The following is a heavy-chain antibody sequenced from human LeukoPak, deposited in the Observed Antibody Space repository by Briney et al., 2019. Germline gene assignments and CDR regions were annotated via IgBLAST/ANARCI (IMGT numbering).Heavy chain of an antibody. CDR3: ARGRSEYYYDSSGYYYLYY. CDR2: INHSGST. CDR1: GGSFSGYY. J-gene: IGHJ4*02. D-gene: IGHD3-22*01. Sequence: SETLSLTCAVYGGSFSGYYWSWIRQPPGKGLEWIGEINHSGSTNYNPSLKSRVTISVDTSKNQFSLKLSSVTAADTAVYYCARGRSEYYYDSSGYYYLYYWGQGTLVTVSS. V-gene: IGHV4-34*01.